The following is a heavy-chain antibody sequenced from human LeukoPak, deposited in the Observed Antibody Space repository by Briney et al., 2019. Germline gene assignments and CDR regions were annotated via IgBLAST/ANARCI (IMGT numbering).Heavy chain of an antibody. CDR2: VDPEDGET. J-gene: IGHJ4*02. CDR3: ARDHSSGWYEY. D-gene: IGHD6-19*01. CDR1: GYTFTDYY. Sequence: ASVKVSCKVSGYTFTDYYMHWVQQAPGKGLEWMGLVDPEDGETIYAEKFQGRVTMTRDTSTSTVYMELSSLRSEDTAVYYCARDHSSGWYEYWGQGTLVTVSS. V-gene: IGHV1-69-2*01.